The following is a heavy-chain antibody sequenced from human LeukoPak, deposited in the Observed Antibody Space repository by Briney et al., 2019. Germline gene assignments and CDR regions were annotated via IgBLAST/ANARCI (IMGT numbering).Heavy chain of an antibody. J-gene: IGHJ4*02. V-gene: IGHV3-48*01. Sequence: PGGSLRLSCAASGFTFSYSSMNWVRQAPGKGLEWVSYISSSSYTIYYADSVKGRFTISRDNAKNSLYLQMNSLRPEDTAVYYCARGQYDILTGLPLPDSWGQGTLDTVSS. D-gene: IGHD3-9*01. CDR1: GFTFSYSS. CDR2: ISSSSYTI. CDR3: ARGQYDILTGLPLPDS.